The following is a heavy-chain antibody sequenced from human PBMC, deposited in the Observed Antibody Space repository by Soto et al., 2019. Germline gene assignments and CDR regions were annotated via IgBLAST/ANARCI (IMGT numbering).Heavy chain of an antibody. J-gene: IGHJ4*02. CDR1: GFSFSSYG. CDR2: IWYDGNNK. D-gene: IGHD1-20*01. V-gene: IGHV3-33*01. Sequence: QVQMVESGGGVVQPGRSLRLSCAASGFSFSSYGMHWVRQAPGKGLEWVAVIWYDGNNKFYADSVKGGFTISRDTSKNTLYLQMNNLRPEDTGVYYCTRDPVTGAPFPFDYWGQGTLVTVSS. CDR3: TRDPVTGAPFPFDY.